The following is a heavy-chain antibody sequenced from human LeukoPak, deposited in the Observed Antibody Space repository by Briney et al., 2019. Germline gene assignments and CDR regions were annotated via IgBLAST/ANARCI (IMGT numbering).Heavy chain of an antibody. Sequence: ASVKVSCKASGYTFTSYYMHWVRQAPGQGLEWMGLINPSGGSTSYAQKFQGRVTMTRDTSTSTVYMELSSLRSEDTAVYYCARPYYDILTGYYNLDYWGQGTLVTVSS. D-gene: IGHD3-9*01. V-gene: IGHV1-46*01. J-gene: IGHJ4*02. CDR2: INPSGGST. CDR1: GYTFTSYY. CDR3: ARPYYDILTGYYNLDY.